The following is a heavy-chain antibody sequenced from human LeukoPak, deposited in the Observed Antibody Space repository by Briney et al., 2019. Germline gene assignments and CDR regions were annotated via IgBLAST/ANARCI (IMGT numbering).Heavy chain of an antibody. Sequence: PSETLSLTCTVSGGSISSSSYYWGGIRQPPGKGLEWIGSIYYSGSTYYNPSLKSRVTISVDTSKNQFSLKLSSVTAADTAVYYCARDGSIAAAGTDAFDIWGQGTMVTVSS. CDR2: IYYSGST. CDR3: ARDGSIAAAGTDAFDI. J-gene: IGHJ3*02. CDR1: GGSISSSSYY. V-gene: IGHV4-39*07. D-gene: IGHD6-13*01.